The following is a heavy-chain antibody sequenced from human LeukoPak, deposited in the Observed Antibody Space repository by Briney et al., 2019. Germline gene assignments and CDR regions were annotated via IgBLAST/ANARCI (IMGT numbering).Heavy chain of an antibody. CDR3: ARGIEEDIVVVVAATPAGAFDI. Sequence: GSSVKVSCKASGGTFSSYAISWVRQAPGQGLEWMGGIIPIFGTANYAQKFQGRVTITADKSTSTAYMELSGLRSEDTAVYYCARGIEEDIVVVVAATPAGAFDIWGQGTMVTVS. V-gene: IGHV1-69*06. CDR2: IIPIFGTA. CDR1: GGTFSSYA. D-gene: IGHD2-15*01. J-gene: IGHJ3*02.